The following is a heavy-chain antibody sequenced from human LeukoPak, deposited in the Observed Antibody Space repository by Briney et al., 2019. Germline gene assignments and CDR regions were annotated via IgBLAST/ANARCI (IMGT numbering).Heavy chain of an antibody. Sequence: PGGSLSLSCAASGFTFSNYEMNWVREAPGKGLEWVAVIWFDGSNEYYADSVKGRSTISRDNSKNTLYLQINSLRAEDTAVYYCARDGAWYSGTQYFFDYWGQGTLVTVSS. V-gene: IGHV3-33*08. CDR2: IWFDGSNE. D-gene: IGHD1-26*01. J-gene: IGHJ4*02. CDR3: ARDGAWYSGTQYFFDY. CDR1: GFTFSNYE.